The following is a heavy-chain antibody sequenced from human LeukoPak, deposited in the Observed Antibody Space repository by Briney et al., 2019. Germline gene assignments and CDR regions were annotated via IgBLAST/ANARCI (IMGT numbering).Heavy chain of an antibody. CDR1: GFTFDDYG. D-gene: IGHD6-6*01. CDR2: INWNGGST. CDR3: ARDTRKYSSSSGGWFDP. J-gene: IGHJ5*02. Sequence: PGGSLRLSCAASGFTFDDYGMSWLRQAPGKGLEWVSGINWNGGSTGYADSVKGRFTISRDNAKNSLYLQMNSLRAEDTALYYCARDTRKYSSSSGGWFDPWGQGTLVTVSS. V-gene: IGHV3-20*04.